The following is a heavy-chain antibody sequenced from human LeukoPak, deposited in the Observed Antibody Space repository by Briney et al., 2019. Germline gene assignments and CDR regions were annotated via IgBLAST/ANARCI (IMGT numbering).Heavy chain of an antibody. J-gene: IGHJ4*02. D-gene: IGHD5-12*01. V-gene: IGHV3-74*01. CDR3: AATGYEYYFDY. CDR2: ITNDGSST. Sequence: GGSLRLSCAASGLTFSSHWMHWVRQAPGKGLVWVSRITNDGSSTTYADSVKGRFTISRDNAKNSLYLQMNSLRAEDTAVYYCAATGYEYYFDYWGQGTLVTVSS. CDR1: GLTFSSHW.